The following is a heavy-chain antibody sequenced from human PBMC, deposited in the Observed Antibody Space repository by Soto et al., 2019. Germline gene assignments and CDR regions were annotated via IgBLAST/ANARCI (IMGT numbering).Heavy chain of an antibody. J-gene: IGHJ6*02. V-gene: IGHV3-30*18. CDR3: AKASSGWYFYYGMEV. D-gene: IGHD6-19*01. CDR2: ISYDGSNK. CDR1: GFTFSSYG. Sequence: GGSLRLSCAASGFTFSSYGMHWVRQAPGKGLEWVAVISYDGSNKYYADSVKGRFTISRDNSKNTLYLQMNSLRAEDTAVYYCAKASSGWYFYYGMEVSGQGTTVTVSS.